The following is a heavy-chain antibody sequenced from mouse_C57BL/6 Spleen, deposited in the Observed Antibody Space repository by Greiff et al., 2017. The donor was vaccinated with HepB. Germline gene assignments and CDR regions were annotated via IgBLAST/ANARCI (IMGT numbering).Heavy chain of an antibody. CDR1: GFTFSDYY. J-gene: IGHJ1*03. Sequence: EVQRVESEGGLVQPGSSMKLSCTASGFTFSDYYMAWVRQVPEKGLEWVANINYDGSSTYYLDSLKSRFIISRDNAKNILYLQMSSLKSEDTATYYCARDLPYYGSSYGWYFDVWGTGTTVTVSS. D-gene: IGHD1-1*01. CDR3: ARDLPYYGSSYGWYFDV. CDR2: INYDGSST. V-gene: IGHV5-16*01.